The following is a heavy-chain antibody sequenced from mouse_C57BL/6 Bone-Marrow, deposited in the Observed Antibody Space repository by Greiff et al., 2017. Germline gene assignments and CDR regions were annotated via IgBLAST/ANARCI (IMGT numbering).Heavy chain of an antibody. CDR1: GYTFTSYW. CDR3: ERDYGSSYDYAMDY. Sequence: QVQLKESGAELAKPGASVKLSCKASGYTFTSYWMHWVKQRPGQGLEWIGYINPSSGYTKYNQKFKDKATLTADKSSSTAYMQLSSLTYEDSAVYYCERDYGSSYDYAMDYWGQGTSVPVSA. J-gene: IGHJ4*01. D-gene: IGHD1-1*01. CDR2: INPSSGYT. V-gene: IGHV1-7*01.